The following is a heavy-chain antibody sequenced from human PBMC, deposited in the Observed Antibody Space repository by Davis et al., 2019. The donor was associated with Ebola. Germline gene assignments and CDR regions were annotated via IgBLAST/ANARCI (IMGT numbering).Heavy chain of an antibody. J-gene: IGHJ3*02. Sequence: AASVKVSCKASGYTFTSYDINWVRQATGQGLEWMGWMNPNSGNTGYAQKFQGRVTITADKSTSTAYMELSSLRSEDTAVYYCATDRAGQQLFAFDIWGQGTMVTVSS. CDR3: ATDRAGQQLFAFDI. CDR2: MNPNSGNT. D-gene: IGHD6-13*01. V-gene: IGHV1-8*01. CDR1: GYTFTSYD.